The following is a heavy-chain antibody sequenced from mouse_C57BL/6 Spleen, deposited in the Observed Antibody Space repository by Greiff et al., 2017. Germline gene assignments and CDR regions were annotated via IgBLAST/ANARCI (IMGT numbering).Heavy chain of an antibody. CDR3: ARTGTGAWFAY. D-gene: IGHD4-1*01. CDR1: GYAFSSYW. V-gene: IGHV1-80*01. CDR2: IYPGDGDT. Sequence: VKVVESGAELVKPGASVKISCKASGYAFSSYWMNWVKQRPGKGLEWIGQIYPGDGDTNYNGKFKGKATLTADKSSSTAYMQLSSLTSEDSAVYFCARTGTGAWFAYWGQGTLVTVSA. J-gene: IGHJ3*01.